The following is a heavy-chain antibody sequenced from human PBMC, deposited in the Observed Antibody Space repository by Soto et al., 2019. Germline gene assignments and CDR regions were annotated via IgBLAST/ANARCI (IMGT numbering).Heavy chain of an antibody. CDR3: ARVSASSGYYHAEYFQH. J-gene: IGHJ1*01. CDR2: IYYSGST. Sequence: SETLSLTCTVSGGSISSGDYYWSWIRQPPGKGLEWFVYIYYSGSTFYILFLKSRVTISVDTSKNQFSLKLSSVTAADTAVYFCARVSASSGYYHAEYFQHWGQGTLVTVSS. V-gene: IGHV4-30-4*01. CDR1: GGSISSGDYY. D-gene: IGHD3-22*01.